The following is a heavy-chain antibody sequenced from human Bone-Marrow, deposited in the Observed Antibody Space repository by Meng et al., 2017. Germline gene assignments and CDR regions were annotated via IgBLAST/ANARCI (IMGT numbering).Heavy chain of an antibody. CDR3: VALGQEWAMRHAFDI. J-gene: IGHJ3*02. V-gene: IGHV2-5*02. D-gene: IGHD3-3*01. Sequence: SGPTLVKPTHTLTLTCTFSGFSLYTNGVGVGWIRQPPGKALEWLALIYWDDDKRYSPSLKSRLIITKDASENQVVLIMTNMDPADTATYYCVALGQEWAMRHAFDIWGQGTLVTVSS. CDR2: IYWDDDK. CDR1: GFSLYTNGVG.